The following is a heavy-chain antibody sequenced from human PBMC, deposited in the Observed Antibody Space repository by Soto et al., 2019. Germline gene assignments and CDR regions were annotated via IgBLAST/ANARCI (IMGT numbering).Heavy chain of an antibody. Sequence: QVQLVESGGGVVQPGRSLRLSCAASGFTFSSYGMHWVRQAPGKGLEWVAVIWYDGSNKYYADSVKGRFTISRDNSKNTLYLQMNSLRAEDTAVYYCARGYFPATVTLRNYYYGMDVWGQGTTVTVSS. D-gene: IGHD4-17*01. J-gene: IGHJ6*02. V-gene: IGHV3-33*01. CDR3: ARGYFPATVTLRNYYYGMDV. CDR2: IWYDGSNK. CDR1: GFTFSSYG.